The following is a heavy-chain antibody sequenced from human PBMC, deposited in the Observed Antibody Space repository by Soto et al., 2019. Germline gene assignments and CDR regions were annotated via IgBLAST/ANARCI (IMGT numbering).Heavy chain of an antibody. CDR3: AAGPHCSGGSCYSFVSYYYYMDV. D-gene: IGHD2-15*01. J-gene: IGHJ6*03. CDR2: IVVGSGDT. V-gene: IGHV1-58*02. Sequence: SVKVSCKASGFTFTSSAMQWVRQARGQRLEWIGWIVVGSGDTNYAQKFQERVTITRDMSTSTAYMELSSLRSEDTAVYYCAAGPHCSGGSCYSFVSYYYYMDVWGKGTTVTVSS. CDR1: GFTFTSSA.